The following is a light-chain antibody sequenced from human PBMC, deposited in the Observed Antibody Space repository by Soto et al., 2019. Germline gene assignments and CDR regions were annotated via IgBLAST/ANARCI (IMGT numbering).Light chain of an antibody. Sequence: QSALTQPASVSGSPGQSITISCSGTSQNVGSYNLVSWYQHHPGKAPRLIIYEATKRPSGVSDRFSASKSGNTASLTISGLQTVDEADYYCSSFVTGGTLVFGGGTKVTVL. V-gene: IGLV2-23*01. J-gene: IGLJ2*01. CDR3: SSFVTGGTLV. CDR2: EAT. CDR1: SQNVGSYNL.